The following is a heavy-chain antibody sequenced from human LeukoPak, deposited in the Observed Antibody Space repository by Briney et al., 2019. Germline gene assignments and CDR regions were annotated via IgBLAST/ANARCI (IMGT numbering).Heavy chain of an antibody. J-gene: IGHJ6*02. D-gene: IGHD6-13*01. Sequence: SETLSLTCAVYGGSFSGYYLTWIRQPPGKGLEWVGEISHIGSTNYNPSLKSRVTISLDTSKHQFSLKLSSVTAADTAVYYCARVGAAAGGYYYYGMDVWGQGTTVTVSS. CDR3: ARVGAAAGGYYYYGMDV. V-gene: IGHV4-34*01. CDR2: ISHIGST. CDR1: GGSFSGYY.